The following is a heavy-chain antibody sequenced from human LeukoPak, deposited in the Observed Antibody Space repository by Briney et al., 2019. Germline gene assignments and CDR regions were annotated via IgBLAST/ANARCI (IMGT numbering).Heavy chain of an antibody. D-gene: IGHD6-13*01. J-gene: IGHJ4*02. Sequence: PGRSLRLSCAASGFTFSSYGMHWVRQAPGRGLEWVAVISYDGSNKYYADSVKGRFTISRDNSKNTLYLQMNSLRAEDTAVYYCANEIPGYSSSWEGPFPHFDYWGQGTLVTVSS. CDR2: ISYDGSNK. V-gene: IGHV3-30*18. CDR3: ANEIPGYSSSWEGPFPHFDY. CDR1: GFTFSSYG.